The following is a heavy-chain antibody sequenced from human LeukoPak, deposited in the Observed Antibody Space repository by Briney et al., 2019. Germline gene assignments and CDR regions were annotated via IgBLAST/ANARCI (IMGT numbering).Heavy chain of an antibody. CDR3: TRGCSKPRCPADF. CDR1: GLTFSKTW. V-gene: IGHV3-74*01. J-gene: IGHJ4*02. D-gene: IGHD2-2*01. Sequence: GGSLRLSCVASGLTFSKTWLHWVRQAPGKGLVWVSCFDPDGIYTSYADSVRGRFTISRGNAKNTLYLQMNSLRAEDTAMYYCTRGCSKPRCPADFWGQGTLVTVSS. CDR2: FDPDGIYT.